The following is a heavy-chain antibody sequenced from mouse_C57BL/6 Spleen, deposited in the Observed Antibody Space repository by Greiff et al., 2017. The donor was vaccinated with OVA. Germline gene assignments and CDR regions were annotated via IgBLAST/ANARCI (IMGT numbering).Heavy chain of an antibody. D-gene: IGHD1-1*01. Sequence: EVQLVESGGGLVKPGGSLKLSCAASGFTFSDYGMHWVRQAPEKGLEWVAYISSGSSTIYYADTVKGRFTISRDNAKNTLFLQRTSLWYEDTAMYCCARRGGSSSGYFDVWGTGTTVTVSS. J-gene: IGHJ1*03. CDR2: ISSGSSTI. CDR1: GFTFSDYG. V-gene: IGHV5-17*01. CDR3: ARRGGSSSGYFDV.